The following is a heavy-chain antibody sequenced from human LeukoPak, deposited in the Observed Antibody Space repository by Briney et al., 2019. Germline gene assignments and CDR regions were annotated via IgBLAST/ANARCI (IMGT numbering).Heavy chain of an antibody. Sequence: SVKVSCKASGGTFSDHTVSWVRQAPGQGLEWMGRIIPLLGVRSYAQKFQDRVTVSADKSTSTAYMELSSLRSEDSALYYCAIIAVGGVDPFDSWGQGTLVTVSS. CDR1: GGTFSDHT. V-gene: IGHV1-69*02. CDR2: IIPLLGVR. D-gene: IGHD6-19*01. CDR3: AIIAVGGVDPFDS. J-gene: IGHJ4*02.